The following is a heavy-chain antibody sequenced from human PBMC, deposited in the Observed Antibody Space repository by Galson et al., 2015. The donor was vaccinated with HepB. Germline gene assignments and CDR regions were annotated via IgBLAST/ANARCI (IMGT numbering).Heavy chain of an antibody. CDR1: GYTFTTDG. Sequence: SVKVSCKASGYTFTTDGIAWVRQAPGQGLEWMGWISVYNGNTNSAQKFQGRVTMTTDSSTNTTYMELRSLRSDDTAVYYCARDPGPGHRLWYYSSRPHDYWGQGTLVTVSS. CDR3: ARDPGPGHRLWYYSSRPHDY. D-gene: IGHD2-2*01. J-gene: IGHJ4*02. V-gene: IGHV1-18*01. CDR2: ISVYNGNT.